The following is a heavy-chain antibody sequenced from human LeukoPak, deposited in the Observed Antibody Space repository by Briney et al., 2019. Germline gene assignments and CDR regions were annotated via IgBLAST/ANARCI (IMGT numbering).Heavy chain of an antibody. V-gene: IGHV3-9*01. CDR1: GFTFDDYP. J-gene: IGHJ4*02. Sequence: GRSLRLSCASSGFTFDDYPMHWVRQAPGKGLEWVSGISWDSGSIAYADSVKGRYTISRDNAKNSLFLQMNGLRAEDTALYYCTKGPGDYWGQGTLVTVSS. CDR2: ISWDSGSI. CDR3: TKGPGDY.